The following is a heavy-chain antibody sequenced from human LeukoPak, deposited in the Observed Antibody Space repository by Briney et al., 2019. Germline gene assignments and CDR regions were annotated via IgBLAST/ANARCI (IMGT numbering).Heavy chain of an antibody. CDR1: GGSFRGYY. CDR3: ARGVSHRNFDWFFY. J-gene: IGHJ4*02. CDR2: INDSGST. D-gene: IGHD3-9*01. Sequence: SETLSLTCAVYGGSFRGYYWSWIRQPPGKGLEWIGEINDSGSTHYNTSLNSRVTISVDTSKNQVYLKLSSVTAADTAIYYCARGVSHRNFDWFFYCGQGCLVTVSS. V-gene: IGHV4-34*01.